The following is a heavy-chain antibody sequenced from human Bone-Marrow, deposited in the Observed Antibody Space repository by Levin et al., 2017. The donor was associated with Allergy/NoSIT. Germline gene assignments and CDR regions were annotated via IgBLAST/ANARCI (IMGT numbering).Heavy chain of an antibody. J-gene: IGHJ5*02. CDR2: IPYDGSNE. CDR1: GFTFSSYG. Sequence: GGSLRLSCEASGFTFSSYGMHWVRQPPGGGLEWVAVIPYDGSNEHYADSVKGRFTISRDNSKNALYLQMNSLRSEDTAVYYCAKDLRREDIVVAIAATWGQGTLVTVSS. V-gene: IGHV3-30*18. CDR3: AKDLRREDIVVAIAAT. D-gene: IGHD2-15*01.